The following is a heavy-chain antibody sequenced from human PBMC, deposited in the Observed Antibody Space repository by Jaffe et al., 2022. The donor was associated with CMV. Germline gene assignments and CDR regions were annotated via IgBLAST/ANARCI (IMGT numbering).Heavy chain of an antibody. Sequence: QVQLQESGPGLVKPSETLSLTCTVSGDSIRSTSHYWGWIRQPPGKGLEWIASIYHSGTTYYNPSLADRVTLSVDPSENQFSLTLDSVTATDTAVYYCARQTWTFSNIFGVTVEWFDPWGHGTLVTVSS. J-gene: IGHJ5*02. CDR1: GDSIRSTSHY. D-gene: IGHD3-3*02. CDR2: IYHSGTT. V-gene: IGHV4-39*01. CDR3: ARQTWTFSNIFGVTVEWFDP.